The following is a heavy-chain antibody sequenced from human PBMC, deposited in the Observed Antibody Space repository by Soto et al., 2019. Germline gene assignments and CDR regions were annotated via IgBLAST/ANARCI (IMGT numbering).Heavy chain of an antibody. CDR1: GDSVSSDNYY. CDR2: IYSSGST. D-gene: IGHD4-17*01. V-gene: IGHV4-61*01. J-gene: IGHJ6*02. Sequence: SETLSLTCTVSGDSVSSDNYYWTWIRQPPGKGLEWIGYIYSSGSTNYNPSLKSRATISVDTSKNQFSLKLSSVTAADTAVYYCARPNYGDYDDYYYGMDVWGQGTTVTVSS. CDR3: ARPNYGDYDDYYYGMDV.